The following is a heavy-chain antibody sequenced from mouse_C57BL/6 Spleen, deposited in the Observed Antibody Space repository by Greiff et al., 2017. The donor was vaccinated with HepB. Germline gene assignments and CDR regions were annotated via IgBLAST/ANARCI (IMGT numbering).Heavy chain of an antibody. CDR3: ARSYDGYSDY. CDR2: ISNGGGST. D-gene: IGHD2-3*01. J-gene: IGHJ2*01. V-gene: IGHV5-12*01. CDR1: GFTFSDYY. Sequence: EVKLMESGGGLVQPGGSLKLSCAASGFTFSDYYMYWVRQTPEKRLEWVAYISNGGGSTYYPDTVKGRFTISRDNAKNTLYLQMSRLKSEDTAMYYCARSYDGYSDYWGQGTTLTVSS.